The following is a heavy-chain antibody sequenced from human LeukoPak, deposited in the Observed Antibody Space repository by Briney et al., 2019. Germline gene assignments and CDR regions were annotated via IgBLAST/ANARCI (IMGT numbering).Heavy chain of an antibody. J-gene: IGHJ4*02. CDR3: ARATVSYYYGSGSYYRYYFDY. CDR1: GGSFSGYY. Sequence: SETLSLTCAVYGGSFSGYYWSWIRQPPGKGLEWIGEINHSGSTNYNPSLKSRVTISVDTSKNQFSLKLSSVTAADTAVYYCARATVSYYYGSGSYYRYYFDYWGQGTLDTVSS. D-gene: IGHD3-10*01. CDR2: INHSGST. V-gene: IGHV4-34*01.